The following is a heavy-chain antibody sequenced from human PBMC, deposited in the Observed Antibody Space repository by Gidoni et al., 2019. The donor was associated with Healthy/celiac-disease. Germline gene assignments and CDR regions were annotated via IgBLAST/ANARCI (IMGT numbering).Heavy chain of an antibody. J-gene: IGHJ4*02. CDR3: TSYLDCSSTSCYEFRGYGDYIDY. CDR1: GFTFGDYA. Sequence: EVQLVESGGGLVQPVRSLRLSCTASGFTFGDYAMSWFRQAPGKGLAWVGFIRSKAYGGTTEYAASVKGRFTISRDDSKSIAYLQMNSLKTEDTAVYYCTSYLDCSSTSCYEFRGYGDYIDYWGQGTLVTVSS. D-gene: IGHD2-2*01. V-gene: IGHV3-49*03. CDR2: IRSKAYGGTT.